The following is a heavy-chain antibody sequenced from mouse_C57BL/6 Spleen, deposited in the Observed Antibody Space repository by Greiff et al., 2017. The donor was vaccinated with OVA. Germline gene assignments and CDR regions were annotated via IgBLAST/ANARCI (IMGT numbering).Heavy chain of an antibody. D-gene: IGHD4-1*01. CDR2: IDPSDSYT. CDR1: GYTFTSYW. J-gene: IGHJ2*01. Sequence: QVQLQQPGAELVKPGASVKLSCKASGYTFTSYWMQWVKQRPGQGLEWIGEIDPSDSYTNYNQKFKGKATLPVDTSSSTAYMQLSSLTSEDSAVYYCASWDEDFDYWGQGTTLTVSS. V-gene: IGHV1-50*01. CDR3: ASWDEDFDY.